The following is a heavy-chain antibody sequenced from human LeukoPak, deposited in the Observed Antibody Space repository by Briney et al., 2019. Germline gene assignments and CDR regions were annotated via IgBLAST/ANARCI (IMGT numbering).Heavy chain of an antibody. V-gene: IGHV1-18*01. J-gene: IGHJ4*02. D-gene: IGHD3-22*01. CDR1: GYTFTSYG. Sequence: ASVKVSCKASGYTFTSYGISWVRQAPGQGLEWMGWISAYNGNTNYAQKLQGRVTMTTDTSTSTAYMELRSLRSDDTAVYYCARGQYYYDSSGYYVFDYWGQGTLVTVSS. CDR2: ISAYNGNT. CDR3: ARGQYYYDSSGYYVFDY.